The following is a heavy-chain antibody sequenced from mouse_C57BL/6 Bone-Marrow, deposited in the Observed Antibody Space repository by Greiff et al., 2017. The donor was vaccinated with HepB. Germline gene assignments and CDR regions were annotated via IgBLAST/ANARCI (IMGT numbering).Heavy chain of an antibody. CDR2: IYPGGGYT. Sequence: VQLQQSGAELVRPGPSVKMSCKASGYTFTNYWIGWAKQRPGHGLEWIGDIYPGGGYTNYNEKFKGKATLTADKSSSTAYMQFSSLTSEDSAIYYCARNYYGSSYGGYFDVWGTGTTVTVSS. D-gene: IGHD1-1*01. CDR1: GYTFTNYW. J-gene: IGHJ1*03. V-gene: IGHV1-63*01. CDR3: ARNYYGSSYGGYFDV.